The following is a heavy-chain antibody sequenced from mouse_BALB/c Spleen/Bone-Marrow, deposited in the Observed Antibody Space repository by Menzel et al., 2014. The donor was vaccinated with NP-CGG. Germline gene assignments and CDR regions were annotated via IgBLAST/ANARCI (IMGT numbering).Heavy chain of an antibody. Sequence: DVMLVESGGGLVKPGGSLKLSCAASGFAFSRYDMSWVRQTPEKRLEWVAYITNGGDNTYYPDTVKGRFTISRDHAKNTLYLQMSSLKSEDTAMYYCVRHKNYYAMDYWGQGTSVTVSS. J-gene: IGHJ4*01. CDR2: ITNGGDNT. CDR1: GFAFSRYD. CDR3: VRHKNYYAMDY. V-gene: IGHV5-12-1*01.